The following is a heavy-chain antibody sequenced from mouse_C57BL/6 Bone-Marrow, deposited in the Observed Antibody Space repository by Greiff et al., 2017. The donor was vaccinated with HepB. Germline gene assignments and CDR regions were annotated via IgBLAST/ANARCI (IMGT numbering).Heavy chain of an antibody. CDR1: GFTFSDYG. V-gene: IGHV5-17*01. Sequence: EVQLQESGGGLVKPGGSLKLSCAASGFTFSDYGMHWVRQAPEKGLEWVAYISSGSSTIYYADTVKGRFTISRDNAKNTLFLQMTSLRSEDTAMYYCATFYGLDYWGQGTTLTVSS. CDR2: ISSGSSTI. J-gene: IGHJ2*01. CDR3: ATFYGLDY. D-gene: IGHD1-1*02.